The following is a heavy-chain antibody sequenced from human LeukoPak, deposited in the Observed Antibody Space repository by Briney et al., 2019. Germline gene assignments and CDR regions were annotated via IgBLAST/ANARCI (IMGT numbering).Heavy chain of an antibody. CDR1: GFTFSSYW. CDR3: ARDGGRKDDY. D-gene: IGHD2-15*01. Sequence: PGGSLRLSCTASGFTFSSYWMTWVRQAPGKGLEWVANVKQDGSEKYYVDSVKGRFTISRDNAKNSLYLQMNSLRAEDTAVYYCARDGGRKDDYWGQGTLVTVSS. J-gene: IGHJ4*02. CDR2: VKQDGSEK. V-gene: IGHV3-7*01.